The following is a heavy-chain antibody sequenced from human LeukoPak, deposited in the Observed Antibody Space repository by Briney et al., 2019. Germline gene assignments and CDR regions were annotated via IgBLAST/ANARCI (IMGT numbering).Heavy chain of an antibody. CDR1: GYTFSAYG. D-gene: IGHD6-13*01. Sequence: EASVKVSSKASGYTFSAYGISWVRQAPGQGLEWMGWISVYNGNTKYAQKVQGRVALTTDTSTSTAYMELRSLRSDDTAVYFCARDSHIAEVAYYFDYWGQGTLVTVSS. J-gene: IGHJ4*02. CDR2: ISVYNGNT. CDR3: ARDSHIAEVAYYFDY. V-gene: IGHV1-18*01.